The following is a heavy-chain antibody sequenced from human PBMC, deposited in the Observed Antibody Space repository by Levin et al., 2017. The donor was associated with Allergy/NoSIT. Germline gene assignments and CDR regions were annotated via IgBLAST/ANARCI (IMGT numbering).Heavy chain of an antibody. Sequence: SCAASGFTFSSYAMTWVRQAPGKGLEWVSAISGSGGSTYYADSVKGRFTISRDNSKKTLYLQMNSLRAEDTAVYCCAKDGAGNYYNNWYFDRWGRGTLVTVSS. V-gene: IGHV3-23*01. CDR2: ISGSGGST. D-gene: IGHD3-10*01. CDR1: GFTFSSYA. J-gene: IGHJ2*01. CDR3: AKDGAGNYYNNWYFDR.